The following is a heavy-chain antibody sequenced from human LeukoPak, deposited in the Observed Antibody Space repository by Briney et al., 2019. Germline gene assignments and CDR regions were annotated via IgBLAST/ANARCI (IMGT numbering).Heavy chain of an antibody. V-gene: IGHV3-30*18. D-gene: IGHD6-13*01. CDR3: AKSFPAAGTFGDY. CDR1: GFTFSSYG. CDR2: ISYDGSNK. J-gene: IGHJ4*02. Sequence: GGSLRLSCAASGFTFSSYGMHWVRQAPGKGLEWVAVISYDGSNKYYADSVEGRFTISRDNSKNTLYLQMNSLRAEDTAVYYCAKSFPAAGTFGDYWGQGTLVTVSS.